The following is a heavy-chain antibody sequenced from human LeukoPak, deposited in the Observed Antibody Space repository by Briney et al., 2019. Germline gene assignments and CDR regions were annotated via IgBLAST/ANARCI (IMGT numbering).Heavy chain of an antibody. CDR1: GYTFTSNG. V-gene: IGHV1-18*01. Sequence: ASVKVSCKASGYTFTSNGISWVRQGPGQGLEWMGWIEAYHGNTNYAQKPQGRVTMPTDTSTSAAYIELRSLRSDDTAVYYCARGRSGSYCDFDYWGQGTLVAVSS. J-gene: IGHJ4*02. D-gene: IGHD3-10*01. CDR2: IEAYHGNT. CDR3: ARGRSGSYCDFDY.